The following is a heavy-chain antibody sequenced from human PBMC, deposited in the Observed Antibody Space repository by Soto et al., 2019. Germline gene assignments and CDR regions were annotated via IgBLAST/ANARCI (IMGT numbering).Heavy chain of an antibody. J-gene: IGHJ4*02. CDR2: IKPGTSDT. V-gene: IGHV5-51*01. Sequence: GESLKISCKGVGYKFGSAWIGWVRQMPGKGLEWMGIIKPGTSDTRYSPSCRGHVTISADEAVSTAYLQWSSLKASDTAMYYCARQLSHICDSWGQGTLVTVSS. CDR3: ARQLSHICDS. CDR1: GYKFGSAW. D-gene: IGHD3-3*02.